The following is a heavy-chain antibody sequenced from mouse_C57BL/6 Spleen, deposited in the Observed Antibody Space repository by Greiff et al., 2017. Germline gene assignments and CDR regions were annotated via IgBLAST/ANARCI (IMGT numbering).Heavy chain of an antibody. CDR1: GYAFSSSW. J-gene: IGHJ1*03. CDR2: IYPGDGDT. CDR3: ARDYYGSSYWYFDV. V-gene: IGHV1-82*01. Sequence: QVQLQQSGPELVKPGASVKISCKASGYAFSSSWMNWVKQRPGKGLEWIGRIYPGDGDTNYNGKFKGKATLTADKSSSTAYMQRSSLTSEDSAVYFCARDYYGSSYWYFDVWGTGTTVTVSS. D-gene: IGHD1-1*01.